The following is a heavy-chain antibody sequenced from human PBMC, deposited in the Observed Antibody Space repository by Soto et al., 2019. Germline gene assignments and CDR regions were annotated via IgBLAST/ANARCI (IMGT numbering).Heavy chain of an antibody. CDR2: IYYSGST. J-gene: IGHJ6*02. V-gene: IGHV4-39*01. D-gene: IGHD6-6*01. CDR3: ATQYSSSPGNYYGMGV. Sequence: PSETLSLTCTVSGGSISSSSYFWGWIRQPPGKGLEWIGSIYYSGSTYYNPSLKSRVTISVDTSKNQFSLKLSSVTAADTAVYYCATQYSSSPGNYYGMGVWGQGTTVTVSS. CDR1: GGSISSSSYF.